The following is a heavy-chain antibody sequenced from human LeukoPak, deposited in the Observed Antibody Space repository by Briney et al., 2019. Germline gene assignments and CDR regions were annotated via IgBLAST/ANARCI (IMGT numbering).Heavy chain of an antibody. Sequence: PGGSLRLSCAASGFTVSSNYMSWVRQAPGKGLEWVSVIYSGGSTYYADSVKGRFTISRDNSKNTLYLQMNSLRAEDTAVYYCARYSSSWSNDAFDIWGQGTMVTVSS. D-gene: IGHD6-13*01. J-gene: IGHJ3*02. CDR3: ARYSSSWSNDAFDI. CDR1: GFTVSSNY. V-gene: IGHV3-66*01. CDR2: IYSGGST.